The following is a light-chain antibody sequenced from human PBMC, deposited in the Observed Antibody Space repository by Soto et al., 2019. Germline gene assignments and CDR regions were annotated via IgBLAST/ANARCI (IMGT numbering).Light chain of an antibody. Sequence: QSVLTQPASVSGSPGQSITISCTGTSSDVGGYNYVSWYQQHPVKAPKLMIYEVSNRPSGVSNRFSGSKSGNTASLTISGLQAEDEADYYCSSYTSSSTWVFGGGTQLNVL. J-gene: IGLJ3*02. CDR2: EVS. V-gene: IGLV2-14*01. CDR1: SSDVGGYNY. CDR3: SSYTSSSTWV.